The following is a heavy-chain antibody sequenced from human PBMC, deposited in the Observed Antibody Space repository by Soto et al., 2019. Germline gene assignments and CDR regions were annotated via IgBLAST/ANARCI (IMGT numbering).Heavy chain of an antibody. D-gene: IGHD3-22*01. V-gene: IGHV6-1*01. CDR3: ARVHTYYYDSSGYYGPRYYYGMDV. Sequence: SQTLSLTCAISGDSVSNIDAVWNWIRQSPSRGLEWLGRTYYRSRWHNEYALSVKSRMTINPDTSKNQFSLQLNSVTPEDTAVYYCARVHTYYYDSSGYYGPRYYYGMDVWGQGTTVTVSS. J-gene: IGHJ6*02. CDR2: TYYRSRWHN. CDR1: GDSVSNIDAV.